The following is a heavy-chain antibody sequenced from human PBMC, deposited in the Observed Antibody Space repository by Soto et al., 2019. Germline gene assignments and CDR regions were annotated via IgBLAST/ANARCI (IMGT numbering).Heavy chain of an antibody. CDR3: AKRDAHYVRYSGSDEFDY. CDR2: ISAYNGNT. J-gene: IGHJ4*02. D-gene: IGHD1-26*01. CDR1: GYTFTSYG. Sequence: GASVKVSCKASGYTFTSYGISWVRQAPGQGLEWMGWISAYNGNTNYAQKLQGRVTMTTDTSTSTAYMELRSLRSDDTAVYYCAKRDAHYVRYSGSDEFDYWGQGTLVTVSS. V-gene: IGHV1-18*01.